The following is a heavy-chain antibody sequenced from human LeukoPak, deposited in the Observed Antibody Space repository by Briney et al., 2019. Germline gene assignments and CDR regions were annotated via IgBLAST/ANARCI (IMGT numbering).Heavy chain of an antibody. Sequence: GASVKVSCKASGYTFTGSYIHWVRQAPGQGLEWMGWINPNSGGTNYAQKFQGRVTMTRDTSISTVYMEVSRLTSDDTAMYYCAIILGGSWHLWFDPWGRGTLVTISS. D-gene: IGHD3-16*01. CDR1: GYTFTGSY. CDR3: AIILGGSWHLWFDP. CDR2: INPNSGGT. V-gene: IGHV1-2*02. J-gene: IGHJ5*02.